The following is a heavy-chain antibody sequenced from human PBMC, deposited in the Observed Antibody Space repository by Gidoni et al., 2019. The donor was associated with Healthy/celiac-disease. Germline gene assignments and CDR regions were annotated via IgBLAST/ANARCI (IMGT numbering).Heavy chain of an antibody. Sequence: QVQLQQWGAGLLKPSETLSLTCAVYGGSFSGYYWSWIRHPPWKGLEWIGEINHSGSTNYNPSLKSRVTISVDTSKNQFSLKLSSVTAADTAVYYCARGFGPITMIATRRRPFDIWGQGTMVTVSS. V-gene: IGHV4-34*01. CDR2: INHSGST. J-gene: IGHJ3*02. CDR1: GGSFSGYY. CDR3: ARGFGPITMIATRRRPFDI. D-gene: IGHD3-22*01.